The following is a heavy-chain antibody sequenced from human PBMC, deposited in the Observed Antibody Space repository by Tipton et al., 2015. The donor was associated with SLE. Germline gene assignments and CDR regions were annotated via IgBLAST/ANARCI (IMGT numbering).Heavy chain of an antibody. CDR3: ARQPSRGYGGRAFDY. V-gene: IGHV5-51*01. CDR2: IYPGDSDT. CDR1: GYSFTSYW. J-gene: IGHJ4*02. Sequence: QLVQSGVEVKKPGESLKISCKGSGYSFTSYWIGWVRQMPGKGLEWMGIIYPGDSDTRYSPSFQGQVTISADKSISTAYLQWSSRKASDTAMYYCARQPSRGYGGRAFDYWGQGTLVTASS. D-gene: IGHD4/OR15-4a*01.